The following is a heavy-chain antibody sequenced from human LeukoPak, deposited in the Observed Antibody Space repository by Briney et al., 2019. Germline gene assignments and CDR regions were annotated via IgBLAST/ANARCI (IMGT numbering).Heavy chain of an antibody. CDR2: IKSKTDGGTT. CDR1: GFTFSNVW. J-gene: IGHJ1*01. Sequence: GGSLRLSCAASGFTFSNVWMSWVRQAPGKGLEWVGCIKSKTDGGTTDYAAPVKGRFTISRDDSKNTLYLQMNSLKTEDTAVYYCTTERPRGPITIFGVVIISDAEYFQHWGQGTLVTVSS. V-gene: IGHV3-15*01. CDR3: TTERPRGPITIFGVVIISDAEYFQH. D-gene: IGHD3-3*01.